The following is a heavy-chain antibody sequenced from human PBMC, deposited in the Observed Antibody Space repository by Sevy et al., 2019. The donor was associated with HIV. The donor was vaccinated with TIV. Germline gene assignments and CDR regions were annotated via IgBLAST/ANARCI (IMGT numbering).Heavy chain of an antibody. V-gene: IGHV3-21*01. CDR2: ISSSSSYI. CDR3: ARGGFDGIFDP. CDR1: GFTFSSYS. J-gene: IGHJ5*02. D-gene: IGHD1-26*01. Sequence: GGSLRLSCAASGFTFSSYSMNWVRQAPGKGLEWVSSISSSSSYIYYTDSVKGRFTISRGNAKNSLYLQMNSLRAEDTAVYYCARGGFDGIFDPWGQGTLVTVSS.